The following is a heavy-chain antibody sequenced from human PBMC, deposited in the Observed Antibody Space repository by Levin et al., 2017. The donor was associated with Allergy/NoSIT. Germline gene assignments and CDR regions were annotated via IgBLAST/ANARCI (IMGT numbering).Heavy chain of an antibody. CDR3: ARDATIFGVVMNWFDP. CDR2: INPSGGST. Sequence: GESLKISCKASGYTFTSYYMHWVRQAPGQGLEWMGIINPSGGSTSYAQKFQGRLTMTRDTSTSTVYMELSSLRSEDTAVYYCARDATIFGVVMNWFDPWGQGTLVTVSS. J-gene: IGHJ5*02. D-gene: IGHD3-3*01. V-gene: IGHV1-46*01. CDR1: GYTFTSYY.